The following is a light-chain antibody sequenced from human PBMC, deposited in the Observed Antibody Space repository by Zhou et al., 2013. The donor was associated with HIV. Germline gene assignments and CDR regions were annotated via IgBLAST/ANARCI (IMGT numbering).Light chain of an antibody. Sequence: DIVMTQSPLSLPVTPGEPASISCRSSRSLLHSNGYNFLDWYLQKPGQSPQLLIYLGSNRASGVPDRFSGSGSGTDFTLNISRVEAEDVGVYYCMQALQTPFTFGPGTKVDIK. CDR1: RSLLHSNGYNF. CDR3: MQALQTPFT. J-gene: IGKJ3*01. CDR2: LGS. V-gene: IGKV2-28*01.